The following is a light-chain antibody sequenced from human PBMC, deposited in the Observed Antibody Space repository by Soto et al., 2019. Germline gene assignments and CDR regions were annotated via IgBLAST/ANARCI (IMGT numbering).Light chain of an antibody. CDR3: CSYAGRYTYV. J-gene: IGLJ1*01. CDR1: SSPGGGYHY. CDR2: AVS. V-gene: IGLV2-11*01. Sequence: QSVLTQPRSVSGCPGQSVTISCTGTSSPGGGYHYVSWYQQFPGKAPKLMIYAVSQRPSGVPDRFSGSESGNTASLTISGLQADDEADYYCCSYAGRYTYVFGSGTKSPS.